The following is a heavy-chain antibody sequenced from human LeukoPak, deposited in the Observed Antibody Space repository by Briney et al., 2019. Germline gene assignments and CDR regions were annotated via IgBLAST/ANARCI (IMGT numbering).Heavy chain of an antibody. CDR2: MNPNSGNT. CDR3: ARVLSSIPSRPFDY. J-gene: IGHJ4*02. V-gene: IGHV1-8*01. D-gene: IGHD6-6*01. Sequence: GASVTVSCKASGYTFTSYDINWVRQATGQGLEWMGWMNPNSGNTGYAQKFQGRVTMTRNTSISTAYMELSSLRSEDTAVYYCARVLSSIPSRPFDYWGQGTLVTVSS. CDR1: GYTFTSYD.